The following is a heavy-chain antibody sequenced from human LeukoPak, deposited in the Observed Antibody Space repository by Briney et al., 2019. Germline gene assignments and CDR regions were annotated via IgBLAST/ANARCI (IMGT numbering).Heavy chain of an antibody. CDR2: IYSGGST. J-gene: IGHJ4*02. CDR1: GFTVSSNY. D-gene: IGHD6-19*01. Sequence: GSLRLSCAASGFTVSSNYMSWVRQAPGKGLEWVSVIYSGGSTYYADSVKGRFTISRDNSKNTLYLQMNSLRAEDTAVYYCARVGGSGWYSGDFDYWGQGTLVTVSS. V-gene: IGHV3-53*01. CDR3: ARVGGSGWYSGDFDY.